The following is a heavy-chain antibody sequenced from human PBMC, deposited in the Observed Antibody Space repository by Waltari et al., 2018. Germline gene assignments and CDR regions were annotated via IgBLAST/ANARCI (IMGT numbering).Heavy chain of an antibody. J-gene: IGHJ4*02. CDR3: TRGSADDS. CDR2: IYSGGKR. D-gene: IGHD6-25*01. V-gene: IGHV3-53*01. CDR1: GFNVKGNF. Sequence: EAILVQSGGGMIQPGGSLRLSCAASGFNVKGNFMNWVRQAPGKGLQWVSTIYSGGKRFYADSVKGRFTLSRDDFTNILYLQMNSLRAEDTATYYCTRGSADDSWGQGTLVTVSS.